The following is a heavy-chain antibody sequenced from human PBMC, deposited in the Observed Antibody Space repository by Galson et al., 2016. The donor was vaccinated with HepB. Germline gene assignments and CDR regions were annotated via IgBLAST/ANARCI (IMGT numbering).Heavy chain of an antibody. D-gene: IGHD2-21*02. Sequence: SVKVSCKASGETFRNYRIDWVRQAPGQGLEWMGGIIPLSHTANCAQNFQVRVTITADESTSSSYLELSSLKSEDTAVYYCARGGPSNQALLFPEPLRTWGQGTLITVSS. CDR1: GETFRNYR. J-gene: IGHJ4*02. CDR3: ARGGPSNQALLFPEPLRT. V-gene: IGHV1-69*13. CDR2: IIPLSHTA.